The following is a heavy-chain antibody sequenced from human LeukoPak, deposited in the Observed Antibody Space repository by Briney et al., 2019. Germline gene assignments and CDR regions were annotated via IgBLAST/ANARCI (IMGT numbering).Heavy chain of an antibody. CDR3: ARGSLYGSGSYCRY. CDR2: MNPNSGNT. V-gene: IGHV1-8*01. CDR1: GYTFTSYD. Sequence: GSSAKVSCKASGYTFTSYDINWVRQATGQGLEWMGWMNPNSGNTGYAQKFQGRVTMTRNTSISTAYMELSSLRSEDTAVYYCARGSLYGSGSYCRYWGQGTLVTVSS. J-gene: IGHJ4*02. D-gene: IGHD3-10*01.